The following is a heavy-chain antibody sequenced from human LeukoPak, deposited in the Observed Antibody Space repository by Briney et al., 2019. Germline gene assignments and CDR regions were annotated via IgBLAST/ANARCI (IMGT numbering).Heavy chain of an antibody. CDR3: ARSGYGPNDAFDI. V-gene: IGHV4-59*04. CDR2: IYHSGST. D-gene: IGHD3-22*01. Sequence: SETLSLTCTVSGGSISSYYWSWIRQPPGKGLEWIGYIYHSGSTYYNPSLKSRVTISVDRSKNQFSLKLSSVTAADTAVYYCARSGYGPNDAFDIWGQGTMVTVSS. CDR1: GGSISSYY. J-gene: IGHJ3*02.